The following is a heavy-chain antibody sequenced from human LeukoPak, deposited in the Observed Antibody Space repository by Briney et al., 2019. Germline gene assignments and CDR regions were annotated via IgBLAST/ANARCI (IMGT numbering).Heavy chain of an antibody. CDR2: ISVSGGST. Sequence: GGSLRLSCAASGFTFSSYAMSWVRQAPGKGLEWVSAISVSGGSTYYADSVKGRFTISRDNSKNTLYLQMNSLRAEDTAVYYCAVAAAGTAEVYYYYYYMDVWGKGTTVTVSS. V-gene: IGHV3-23*01. J-gene: IGHJ6*03. CDR1: GFTFSSYA. D-gene: IGHD6-13*01. CDR3: AVAAAGTAEVYYYYYYMDV.